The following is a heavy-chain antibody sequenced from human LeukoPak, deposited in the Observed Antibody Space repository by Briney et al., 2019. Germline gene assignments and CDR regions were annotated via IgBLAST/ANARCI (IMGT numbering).Heavy chain of an antibody. CDR2: IGTASDT. J-gene: IGHJ6*03. Sequence: SLRLALAARGLSMGRVYIQVVGVSSKKSLEWVSTIGTASDTYYPGSVEGRFTLSRDNAKNSLYLQMNSLTAGDTAVYYCARGPLRGKYYYMDVWGKGTTVTVSS. V-gene: IGHV3-13*01. CDR3: ARGPLRGKYYYMDV. D-gene: IGHD1-1*01. CDR1: GLSMGRVY.